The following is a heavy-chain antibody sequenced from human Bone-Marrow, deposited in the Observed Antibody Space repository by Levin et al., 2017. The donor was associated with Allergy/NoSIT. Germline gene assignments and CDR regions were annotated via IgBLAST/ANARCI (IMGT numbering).Heavy chain of an antibody. CDR3: AKGLSYSSSSLDGGFDY. D-gene: IGHD6-13*01. V-gene: IGHV3-30*18. Sequence: PGGSLRLSCAASGFTFSSYGMHWVRQAPGKGLEWVAVISYDGSNKYYADSVKGRFTISRDNSKNTLYLQMNSLRAEDTAVYYCAKGLSYSSSSLDGGFDYWGQGTLVTVSS. J-gene: IGHJ4*02. CDR1: GFTFSSYG. CDR2: ISYDGSNK.